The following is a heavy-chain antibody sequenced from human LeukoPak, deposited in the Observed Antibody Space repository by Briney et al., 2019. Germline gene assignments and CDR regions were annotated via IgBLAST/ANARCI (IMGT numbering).Heavy chain of an antibody. Sequence: SQTLSLTCTVSGGSISSGSYYWSWIRQPAGKGLEWIGRIYTSGSTNYNPSLKSRVTISVDTSKNQFSLKLSSVTAADTAVYYCARATPDYGDYYDAFDIWGQGTMVTVSS. CDR1: GGSISSGSYY. J-gene: IGHJ3*02. CDR2: IYTSGST. CDR3: ARATPDYGDYYDAFDI. D-gene: IGHD4-17*01. V-gene: IGHV4-61*02.